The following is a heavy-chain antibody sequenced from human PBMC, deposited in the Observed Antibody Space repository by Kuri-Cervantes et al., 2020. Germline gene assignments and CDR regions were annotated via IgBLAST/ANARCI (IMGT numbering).Heavy chain of an antibody. V-gene: IGHV3-9*01. Sequence: SLNISCAASEFTFDDYTMHWVRQAPGKGLEWVSGISWNSGSICDADSVKGRFTISRDNAKNSLYLQMNSLRAEDTALYYCAKDRTSGSDYDVWGQGTTVTVSS. CDR1: EFTFDDYT. D-gene: IGHD1-26*01. CDR2: ISWNSGSI. J-gene: IGHJ6*02. CDR3: AKDRTSGSDYDV.